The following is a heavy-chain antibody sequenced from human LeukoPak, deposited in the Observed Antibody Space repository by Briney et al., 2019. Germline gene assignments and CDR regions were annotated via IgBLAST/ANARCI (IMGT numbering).Heavy chain of an antibody. V-gene: IGHV1-24*01. CDR1: GYTLTELS. J-gene: IGHJ1*01. Sequence: ASMKVSCKVSGYTLTELSMHWVRQAPGKGLEWMGGFDPEDGETIYAQKFQGRVTMTEDTSTDTAYMELSSLRSEDTAVYYCAVHIAVAASGGAEYFQHWGQGTLVTVSS. CDR3: AVHIAVAASGGAEYFQH. CDR2: FDPEDGET. D-gene: IGHD6-19*01.